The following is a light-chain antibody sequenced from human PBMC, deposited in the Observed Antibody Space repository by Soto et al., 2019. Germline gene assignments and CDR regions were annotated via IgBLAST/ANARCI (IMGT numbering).Light chain of an antibody. V-gene: IGLV4-69*01. CDR3: QTWGTGIEV. J-gene: IGLJ2*01. CDR2: VNSDGSH. CDR1: SGHTYYT. Sequence: QLVLTQSPSASASLGASVKLTCTLSSGHTYYTIAWHQQQPQKGPRYLMKVNSDGSHSKGDGIPDRFSGSSSGAERYLTISSLQSEDEADYYCQTWGTGIEVFGGGTKLTVL.